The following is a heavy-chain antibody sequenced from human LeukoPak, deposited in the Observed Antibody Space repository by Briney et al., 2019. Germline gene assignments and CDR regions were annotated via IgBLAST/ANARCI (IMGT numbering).Heavy chain of an antibody. Sequence: GSLRLSCAASGFSFSTYEMNWVRQAPGKGLEWISYITSSGATKYSADSVKGRFTISRDNAKNPLYLQMTSLRVEDTAFYYCVRESRSDWYVGYFDYWGRGTLVTVSS. J-gene: IGHJ4*02. CDR2: ITSSGATK. D-gene: IGHD6-19*01. CDR3: VRESRSDWYVGYFDY. CDR1: GFSFSTYE. V-gene: IGHV3-48*03.